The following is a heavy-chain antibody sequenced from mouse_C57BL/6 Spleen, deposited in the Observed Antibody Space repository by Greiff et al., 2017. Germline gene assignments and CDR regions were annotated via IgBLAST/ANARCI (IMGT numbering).Heavy chain of an antibody. CDR3: AREGSGSTPAWFAY. D-gene: IGHD1-1*01. Sequence: VKLMESGPELVKPGASVKISCKASGYAFSSSWMNWVKQRPGKGLEWIGRIYPGDGDTNYNGKFKGKATLTADKSSSTAYMQLSSLTSEDSAVYFCAREGSGSTPAWFAYWGQGTLVTVSA. J-gene: IGHJ3*01. V-gene: IGHV1-82*01. CDR2: IYPGDGDT. CDR1: GYAFSSSW.